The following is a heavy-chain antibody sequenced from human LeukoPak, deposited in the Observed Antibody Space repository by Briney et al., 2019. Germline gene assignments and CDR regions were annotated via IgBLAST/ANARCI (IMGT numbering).Heavy chain of an antibody. CDR1: GFTFNLYW. J-gene: IGHJ6*03. D-gene: IGHD2-2*01. V-gene: IGHV3-74*01. Sequence: GGSLRLSCAASGFTFNLYWIHWVRQAPGKGLEWLSRISDDGTTTNYADSVKGRFTISRDNAKNTLYLQMNSLRAEDTAVYYCAKADQLLPMGYYYYMDVWGKGTTVTVSS. CDR3: AKADQLLPMGYYYYMDV. CDR2: ISDDGTTT.